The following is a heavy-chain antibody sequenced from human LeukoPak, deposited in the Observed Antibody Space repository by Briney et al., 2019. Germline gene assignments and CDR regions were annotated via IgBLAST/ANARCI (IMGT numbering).Heavy chain of an antibody. CDR2: IAYNGSSA. D-gene: IGHD3-22*01. CDR3: ASPGPYYYDSSGYTIFDY. V-gene: IGHV3-30*03. CDR1: GFTFRSLG. J-gene: IGHJ4*02. Sequence: GGSLRLSCRASGFTFRSLGMHWVRQAPGKGLEWVAVIAYNGSSAYYGDSVKGRFTISRDNSKNTLYLQMNSLRAEDTAVYYCASPGPYYYDSSGYTIFDYWGQGTLVTVSS.